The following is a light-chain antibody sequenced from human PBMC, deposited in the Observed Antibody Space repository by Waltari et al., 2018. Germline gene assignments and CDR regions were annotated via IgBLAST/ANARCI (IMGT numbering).Light chain of an antibody. CDR3: QQYKSWPLT. Sequence: EIVMTQSPATLSVSPGVRVTRSCRASQSLGSFLAWYQQKLGQAPRLLISGISTRATGIPARFSGSGSGTDFTLTISSLESEDFAVYYCQQYKSWPLTFGPGTKVDIK. V-gene: IGKV3-15*01. CDR1: QSLGSF. CDR2: GIS. J-gene: IGKJ3*01.